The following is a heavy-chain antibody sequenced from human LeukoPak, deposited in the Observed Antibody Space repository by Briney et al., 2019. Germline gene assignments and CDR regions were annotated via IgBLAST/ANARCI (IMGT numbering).Heavy chain of an antibody. CDR2: IYTSGST. D-gene: IGHD3-22*01. Sequence: PSETLSLTCTVSGGSISSYYWSWIRQPAGKGLEWIGRIYTSGSTNYNPSLKSRVTMSVDTSKNQFSLKLSSVTAADTAVYYCARVKSGGYYDSGGYYYYGMDVWGQGTTVTVSS. CDR3: ARVKSGGYYDSGGYYYYGMDV. CDR1: GGSISSYY. J-gene: IGHJ6*02. V-gene: IGHV4-4*07.